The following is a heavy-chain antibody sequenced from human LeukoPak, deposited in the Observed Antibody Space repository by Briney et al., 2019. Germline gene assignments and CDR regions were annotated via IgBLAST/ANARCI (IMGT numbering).Heavy chain of an antibody. Sequence: ASVKASCKASGYTFTSYGISWVRQALGQGLEWMGWISAYNGNTNYAQKFQGRVTMTRDTSTSTVYMELSSLRSEDTAVYYCARGLIPNYYYDSSGYPHGRDAFDIWGLGTMVTVSS. CDR1: GYTFTSYG. D-gene: IGHD3-22*01. CDR2: ISAYNGNT. CDR3: ARGLIPNYYYDSSGYPHGRDAFDI. V-gene: IGHV1-18*01. J-gene: IGHJ3*02.